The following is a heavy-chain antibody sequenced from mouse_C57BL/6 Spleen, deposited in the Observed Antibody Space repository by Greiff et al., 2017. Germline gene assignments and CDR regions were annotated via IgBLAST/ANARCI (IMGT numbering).Heavy chain of an antibody. D-gene: IGHD2-4*01. Sequence: EVMLVESGGGLVKPGGSLKLSCAASGFTFSSYAMSWVRQTPEKRLEWVATISDGGSYTYYPDNVKGRFTISRDNAKNNLYLQMSHLKSEDTAMYYCARGGYDYDESYWYFDVWGTGTTVTVSS. CDR3: ARGGYDYDESYWYFDV. CDR2: ISDGGSYT. CDR1: GFTFSSYA. V-gene: IGHV5-4*03. J-gene: IGHJ1*03.